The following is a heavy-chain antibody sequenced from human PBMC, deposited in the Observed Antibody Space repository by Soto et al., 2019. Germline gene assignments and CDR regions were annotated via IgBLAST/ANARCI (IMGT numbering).Heavy chain of an antibody. D-gene: IGHD3-10*01. V-gene: IGHV3-21*01. J-gene: IGHJ3*02. CDR1: GFTFSSYS. CDR3: ARVKGEWFGEFHDAFDI. Sequence: GGSLRLSCAASGFTFSSYSMNWVRQAPGKGLEWVSSISSSSSYIYYADSVKGRFTISRDNAKNSLYLQMNSLRAEDTAVYYCARVKGEWFGEFHDAFDIWGQGTMVTVSS. CDR2: ISSSSSYI.